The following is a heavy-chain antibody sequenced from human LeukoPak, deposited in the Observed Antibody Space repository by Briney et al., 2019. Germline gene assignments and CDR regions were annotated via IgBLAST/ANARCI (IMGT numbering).Heavy chain of an antibody. CDR1: GGSFSGYY. V-gene: IGHV4-34*01. CDR3: ARRSSSSLEYYFDY. Sequence: PSETLSLTCAVYGGSFSGYYWSWIRQTPGKGLEWIGEINHSGSTNYNPSLKSRVTISVDTSKNQFSLQLSSMPAADTAVYYCARRSSSSLEYYFDYWGQGTLVTVSS. J-gene: IGHJ4*02. D-gene: IGHD6-6*01. CDR2: INHSGST.